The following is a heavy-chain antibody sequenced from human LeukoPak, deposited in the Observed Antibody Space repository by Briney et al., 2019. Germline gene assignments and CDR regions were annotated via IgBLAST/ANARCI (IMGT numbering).Heavy chain of an antibody. CDR2: IKGDGSAK. CDR1: GFAFSDSW. Sequence: GGSLRLACAASGFAFSDSWMAWIRQAPGKGLEWVAFIKGDGSAKKYVDSVKGRFTISRDNAKNSLFLQMNSLRAEDTAVYYCARDRGWIQHDIWGQGTMVTVSS. V-gene: IGHV3-7*01. J-gene: IGHJ3*02. CDR3: ARDRGWIQHDI. D-gene: IGHD5-18*01.